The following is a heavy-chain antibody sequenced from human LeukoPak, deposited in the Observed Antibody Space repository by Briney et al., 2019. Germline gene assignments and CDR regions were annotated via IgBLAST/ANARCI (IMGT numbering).Heavy chain of an antibody. Sequence: TGGSLRLSCAASGFTFSRYWMHWVRQAPGKGLVWVSRINSDGSSITYADSVKGRFTISRDNAKNTLYLQMNSLRAEDTAVYYCARDDAFRGVAMDVWGQGTTVTVSS. CDR2: INSDGSSI. D-gene: IGHD3-16*01. J-gene: IGHJ6*02. CDR1: GFTFSRYW. CDR3: ARDDAFRGVAMDV. V-gene: IGHV3-74*01.